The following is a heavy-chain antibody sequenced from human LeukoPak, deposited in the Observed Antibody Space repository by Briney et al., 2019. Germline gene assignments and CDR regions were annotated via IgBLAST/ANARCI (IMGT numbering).Heavy chain of an antibody. Sequence: GGSLRLSCAASGFTFSSYNMNWVRQAPGKGLEWVSSITSGSSYRFYADSVKGRFTISRDNAKNSLYLQMNSLRAEHTAVYYCARDPYSGSYGNYYYYFMDVWGKGTTVTISS. CDR1: GFTFSSYN. V-gene: IGHV3-21*01. D-gene: IGHD1-26*01. CDR2: ITSGSSYR. J-gene: IGHJ6*03. CDR3: ARDPYSGSYGNYYYYFMDV.